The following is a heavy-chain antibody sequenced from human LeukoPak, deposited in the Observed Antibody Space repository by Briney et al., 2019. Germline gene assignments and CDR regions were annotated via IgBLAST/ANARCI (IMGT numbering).Heavy chain of an antibody. CDR2: INHSGST. CDR1: GGSFSGYY. J-gene: IGHJ4*02. Sequence: SETLSLTCAVYGGSFSGYYWSWIRQPPGKGLEWIGEINHSGSTNYNPSLKSRVTISVDTSKNQFSLKLSSVTAADTAVYYYARGLIWSGYYFDYWGQGTLVTVSS. V-gene: IGHV4-34*01. CDR3: ARGLIWSGYYFDY. D-gene: IGHD3-3*01.